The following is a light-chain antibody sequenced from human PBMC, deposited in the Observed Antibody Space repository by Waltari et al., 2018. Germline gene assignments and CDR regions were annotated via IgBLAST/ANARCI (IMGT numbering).Light chain of an antibody. CDR2: KAS. Sequence: DIQMTQSPSTLSASVGDRVTITCRASQSISSWLAWYQQKPGKAPMLLIYKASSLESGVPSRFSGSGSGTEFTITISSLQPDDFANYYCQQYNSYRTFGQGTKVEIK. J-gene: IGKJ1*01. V-gene: IGKV1-5*03. CDR3: QQYNSYRT. CDR1: QSISSW.